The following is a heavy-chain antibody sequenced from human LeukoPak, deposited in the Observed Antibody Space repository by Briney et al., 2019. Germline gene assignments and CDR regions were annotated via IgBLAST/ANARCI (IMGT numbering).Heavy chain of an antibody. CDR2: IIPIFGTA. CDR1: GGTFSSYA. CDR3: ARDPEPSPTQYYYYYMDV. Sequence: SVKVSCKASGGTFSSYAISWVRQAPGQGLEWMGGIIPIFGTANYAQKFQGRVTITTDESTSTAYMELSSLRSEDTAVYYCARDPEPSPTQYYYYYMDVWGKGTTVTVSS. V-gene: IGHV1-69*05. J-gene: IGHJ6*03. D-gene: IGHD1-14*01.